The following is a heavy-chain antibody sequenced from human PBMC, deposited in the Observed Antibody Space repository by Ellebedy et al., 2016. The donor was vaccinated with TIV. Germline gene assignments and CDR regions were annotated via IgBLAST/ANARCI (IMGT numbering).Heavy chain of an antibody. J-gene: IGHJ4*02. CDR1: AYTFSTYC. D-gene: IGHD3-10*01. Sequence: GESLKISCKGSAYTFSTYCISWVRQMPGKGLEWMGMIDPSDSYTKYSPSFQGHVTIPADKSISTAYLQWSSLKASDTALYYCATHFYGSGSPFNYWGQGTLVSVSS. CDR2: IDPSDSYT. V-gene: IGHV5-10-1*01. CDR3: ATHFYGSGSPFNY.